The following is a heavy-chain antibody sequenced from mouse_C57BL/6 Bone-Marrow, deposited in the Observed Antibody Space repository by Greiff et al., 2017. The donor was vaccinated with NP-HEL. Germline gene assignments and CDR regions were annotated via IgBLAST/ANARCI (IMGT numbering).Heavy chain of an antibody. CDR2: IYPRSGNT. V-gene: IGHV1-81*01. CDR3: ARDGLYCYGCSSFAY. CDR1: GYTFTSYG. Sequence: VQLQQSGAELARPGASVKLSCKASGYTFTSYGISWVKQRTGQGLEWIGEIYPRSGNTYYNEKFKGKATLTADKSSSTAYMELRSLTSEDSAVYFCARDGLYCYGCSSFAYWGRGTLVTVSA. D-gene: IGHD1-1*01. J-gene: IGHJ3*01.